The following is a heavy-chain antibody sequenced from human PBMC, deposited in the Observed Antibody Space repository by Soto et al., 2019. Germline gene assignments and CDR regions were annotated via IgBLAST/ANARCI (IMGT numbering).Heavy chain of an antibody. CDR2: ISAYNGNT. J-gene: IGHJ4*02. Sequence: QVQLVQSGAEVKKPGASVKVSCKASGYTFTSYGISWVRQAPGQGLEWMGWISAYNGNTNYAQKLQGRVTMTTDTSTSTDYMELRSLRSDDTAVYYCARDSLMITFGGVIVDWGQGTLVNVSS. V-gene: IGHV1-18*01. CDR3: ARDSLMITFGGVIVD. D-gene: IGHD3-16*02. CDR1: GYTFTSYG.